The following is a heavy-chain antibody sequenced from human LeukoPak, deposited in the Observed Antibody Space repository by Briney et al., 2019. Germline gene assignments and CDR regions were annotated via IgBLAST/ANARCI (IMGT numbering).Heavy chain of an antibody. D-gene: IGHD2-2*01. CDR2: ISTSSRYI. Sequence: GGSLRLSCAASGFTLSNYDMNWVRQAPGKGLDWVSSISTSSRYIYYKDSVRGRFTISRDDAKNSLYLEMNSLRAEDTAVYCCARADCSSSTCYLRRSWFDPWGQGTLVTVSS. V-gene: IGHV3-21*01. CDR1: GFTLSNYD. J-gene: IGHJ5*02. CDR3: ARADCSSSTCYLRRSWFDP.